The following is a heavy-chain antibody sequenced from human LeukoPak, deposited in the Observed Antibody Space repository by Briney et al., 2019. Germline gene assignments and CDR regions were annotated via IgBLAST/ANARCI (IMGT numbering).Heavy chain of an antibody. CDR2: LQNDGSEN. CDR1: GFSFSTSA. CDR3: AKVRYYYYYMDV. V-gene: IGHV3-30*02. J-gene: IGHJ6*03. Sequence: GGSLRLSCAASGFSFSTSAMDWVRHAPGKGLEWLAFLQNDGSENYYADSVKGRFTISRDNSKNTLYLQMNSLRAEDTAVYYCAKVRYYYYYMDVWGKGTTVTISS.